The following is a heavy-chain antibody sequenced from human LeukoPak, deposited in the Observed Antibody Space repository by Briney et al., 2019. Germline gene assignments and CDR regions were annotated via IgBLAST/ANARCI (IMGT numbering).Heavy chain of an antibody. CDR1: GGSISSYY. CDR3: ARVRRADYYDSSAPAAFDI. V-gene: IGHV4-59*08. CDR2: IYYSGST. J-gene: IGHJ3*02. D-gene: IGHD3-22*01. Sequence: SETLSLTCTVSGGSISSYYWSWIRQPPGKGLEWIGYIYYSGSTNYNPSLKSRVTISVDTSKNQFSLKLSSVTAADTAVYYCARVRRADYYDSSAPAAFDIWGQGTMVTVSS.